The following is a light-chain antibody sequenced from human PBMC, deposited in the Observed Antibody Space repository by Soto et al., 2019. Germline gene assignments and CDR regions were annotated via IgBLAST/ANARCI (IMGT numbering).Light chain of an antibody. CDR2: WAS. Sequence: DILMTQSPDSLVVSLGERATINCKSSQSVLYIPTNKNYLAWYQQKPGQPPKLLIYWASTRESGVPDRFSGSGSGTDFPLTISRLEPEDFAIYYCQQYGGVPYTFGQGTKLEIK. V-gene: IGKV4-1*01. CDR1: QSVLYIPTNKNY. J-gene: IGKJ2*01. CDR3: QQYGGVPYT.